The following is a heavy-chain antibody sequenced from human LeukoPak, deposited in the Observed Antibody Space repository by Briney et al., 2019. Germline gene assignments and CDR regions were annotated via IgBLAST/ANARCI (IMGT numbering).Heavy chain of an antibody. J-gene: IGHJ5*02. CDR2: INPNSGGT. CDR1: GYTFTGYY. D-gene: IGHD4-23*01. Sequence: ASVKVSCKASGYTFTGYYMHWVRQAPGQGLEWMGWINPNSGGTNYAQKFQGRVTITTDESTSTAYMELSSLRSEDTAVYYCARALYGGDAANWFDPWGQGTLVTVSS. V-gene: IGHV1-2*02. CDR3: ARALYGGDAANWFDP.